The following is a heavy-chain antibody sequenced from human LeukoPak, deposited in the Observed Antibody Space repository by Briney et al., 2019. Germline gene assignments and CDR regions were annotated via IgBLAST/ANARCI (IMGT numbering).Heavy chain of an antibody. J-gene: IGHJ3*02. D-gene: IGHD1-26*01. CDR1: GFTFSSYS. V-gene: IGHV3-21*01. CDR2: ISSSRSYI. Sequence: GGSLRLSCAASGFTFSSYSMNWVRQAPGKGLEWVSSISSSRSYIYYADSVKGRFTISRDNAKNSLYLQMNSLRAEDTAVSYCARDLVGATEGAFDIWGQGTMVTVSS. CDR3: ARDLVGATEGAFDI.